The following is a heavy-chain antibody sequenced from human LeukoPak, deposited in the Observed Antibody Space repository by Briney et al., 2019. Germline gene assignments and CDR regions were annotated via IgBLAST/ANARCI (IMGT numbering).Heavy chain of an antibody. CDR2: IYYSGST. CDR1: GGSISSYY. CDR3: ARDVDRGDYMDV. D-gene: IGHD3-10*01. Sequence: SETLSLTCTVSGGSISSYYWSWIRQPPGKGLEWIGYIYYSGSTNYNPSLKSRVTISVDTSKNQFSLKLSSVTAADTAVYNCARDVDRGDYMDVWGKGTTVTVSS. V-gene: IGHV4-59*01. J-gene: IGHJ6*03.